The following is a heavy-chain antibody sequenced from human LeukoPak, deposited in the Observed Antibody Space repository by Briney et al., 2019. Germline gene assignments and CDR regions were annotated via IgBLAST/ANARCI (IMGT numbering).Heavy chain of an antibody. Sequence: GGSLRLSCAASGFTVSGNYMSWVRQAPGKGLEWVSVIYSGGSTYYADSVKGRFTISRDNSKNTLYLQMNSLRAEDTAVYYCATARPYYYDSSGYYNFDYWGRGTLVTVSS. D-gene: IGHD3-22*01. V-gene: IGHV3-66*02. CDR3: ATARPYYYDSSGYYNFDY. CDR1: GFTVSGNY. J-gene: IGHJ4*02. CDR2: IYSGGST.